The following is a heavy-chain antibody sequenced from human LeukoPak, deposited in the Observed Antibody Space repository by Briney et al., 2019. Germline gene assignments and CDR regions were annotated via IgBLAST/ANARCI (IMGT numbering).Heavy chain of an antibody. CDR3: ARTDTAMVTRYYYYYYMDV. D-gene: IGHD5-18*01. J-gene: IGHJ6*03. Sequence: SETLSLTCTVSGGSISGGSYYWSWIRQPAGKGLEWIGRIYTSGSTNYNPSLKSRVTISVDTSKNQFSLKLSSVTAADTAVYYCARTDTAMVTRYYYYYYMDVWGKGTTVTVSS. CDR2: IYTSGST. V-gene: IGHV4-61*02. CDR1: GGSISGGSYY.